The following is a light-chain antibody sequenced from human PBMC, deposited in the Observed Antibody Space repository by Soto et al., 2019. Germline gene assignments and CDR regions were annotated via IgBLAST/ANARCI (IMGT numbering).Light chain of an antibody. V-gene: IGLV2-23*01. CDR1: SSDVGGYNL. J-gene: IGLJ2*01. CDR3: CSFAGSRTVV. Sequence: QSVLTQPASVSGSPGQSITISCAGTSSDVGGYNLVSWYQQYPGKAPKLMIYEGSKRPSGVSNGFSGSKSGNTASLTISGLQAEDEADYHCCSFAGSRTVVFGGGTKLTVL. CDR2: EGS.